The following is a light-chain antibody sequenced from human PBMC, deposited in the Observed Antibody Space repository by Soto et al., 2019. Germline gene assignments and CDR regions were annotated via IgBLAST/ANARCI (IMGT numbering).Light chain of an antibody. CDR1: SSDVGGYNY. V-gene: IGLV2-14*01. Sequence: QSALTQPASVSGSPGQSITISCTGTSSDVGGYNYVSWYQQHPGKAPKLMIYEVSNRPSGVSNRFSGSKSGNTASLTISGLQAEYEAYYYCSSSTSSSTLVFGTGTKLTVL. J-gene: IGLJ1*01. CDR3: SSSTSSSTLV. CDR2: EVS.